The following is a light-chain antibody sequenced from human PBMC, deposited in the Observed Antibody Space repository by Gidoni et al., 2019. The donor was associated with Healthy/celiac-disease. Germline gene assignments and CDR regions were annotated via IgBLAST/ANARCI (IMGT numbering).Light chain of an antibody. CDR3: HKRYNRLT. Sequence: IVLTHSPSTLSLSPGVRATLSCRASQSVSSYLAWYQRKPGQAPRLLIYDEFNRATGIPASVSGSGSGLDLTLSISRLEHEESEVYQRHKRYNRLTFGEGTKLEIK. CDR1: QSVSSY. J-gene: IGKJ4*01. CDR2: DEF. V-gene: IGKV3-11*01.